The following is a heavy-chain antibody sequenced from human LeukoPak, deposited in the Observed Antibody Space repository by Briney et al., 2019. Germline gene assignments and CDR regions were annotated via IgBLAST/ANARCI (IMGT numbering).Heavy chain of an antibody. V-gene: IGHV3-7*03. J-gene: IGHJ4*02. Sequence: GGSLRLSCAVSGFTFSRFWISWVRQAPGKGLEWVANIKQDGSEKYYVDSVKGRFTISRDNAKNSLFLQMNSLRAEDTAVYYCATGRQMGYWGQGTLVTVSS. CDR2: IKQDGSEK. D-gene: IGHD5-24*01. CDR3: ATGRQMGY. CDR1: GFTFSRFW.